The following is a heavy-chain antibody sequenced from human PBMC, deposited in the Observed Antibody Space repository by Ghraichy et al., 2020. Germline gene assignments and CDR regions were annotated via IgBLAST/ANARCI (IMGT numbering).Heavy chain of an antibody. Sequence: GGSLRLSCAASGFTFSSFGMHWVRQAPGKGLEWVALIWYDGTNKDFADSVKGRFTISRDNSKNTLYLQMNSLRAEDTAVYYCARDGAYGGNSVYHYYYGMDVWCQWTTVTVSS. CDR1: GFTFSSFG. CDR2: IWYDGTNK. V-gene: IGHV3-33*01. D-gene: IGHD4-23*01. J-gene: IGHJ6*02. CDR3: ARDGAYGGNSVYHYYYGMDV.